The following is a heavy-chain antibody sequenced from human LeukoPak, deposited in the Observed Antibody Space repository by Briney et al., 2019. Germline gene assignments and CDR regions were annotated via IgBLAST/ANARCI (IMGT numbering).Heavy chain of an antibody. CDR2: INPDSGGT. J-gene: IGHJ4*02. CDR3: ARDFDYSDYDFDY. Sequence: ASVTVSCTASGSTFTGYYIHWVRQAPGQGLEWMGWINPDSGGTNYAQSVQGRVTMTRDTSISTAYMELSRLRSDDTAVYYCARDFDYSDYDFDYWGQGTLVTVSS. D-gene: IGHD4-11*01. V-gene: IGHV1-2*02. CDR1: GSTFTGYY.